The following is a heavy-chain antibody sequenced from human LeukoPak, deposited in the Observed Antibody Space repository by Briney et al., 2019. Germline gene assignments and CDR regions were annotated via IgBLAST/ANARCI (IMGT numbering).Heavy chain of an antibody. Sequence: ASVKVSCKASGYTFTSYGISWVRQAPGRGLEWMGWISAYNGNTNYAQKLQGRVTMTTDTSTSTAYMELRSLRSDDTAVYYCARDLRRDIAVAGTTIDYWGQGTLVTVSS. D-gene: IGHD6-19*01. V-gene: IGHV1-18*01. J-gene: IGHJ4*02. CDR2: ISAYNGNT. CDR3: ARDLRRDIAVAGTTIDY. CDR1: GYTFTSYG.